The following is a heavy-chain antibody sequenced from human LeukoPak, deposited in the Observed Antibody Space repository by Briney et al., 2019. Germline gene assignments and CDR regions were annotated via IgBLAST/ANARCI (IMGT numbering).Heavy chain of an antibody. CDR3: ARWGSIAVARFDY. CDR1: GGSISSYY. Sequence: SETLSLTCTVSGGSISSYYWSWIRQPPGKGLEWIGYIYYIGSTNYNPSLTSRVNISVDTSKNQFSLNLTSVTAADTAVYYCARWGSIAVARFDYWGQGTLVTVSS. CDR2: IYYIGST. V-gene: IGHV4-59*01. D-gene: IGHD6-6*01. J-gene: IGHJ4*02.